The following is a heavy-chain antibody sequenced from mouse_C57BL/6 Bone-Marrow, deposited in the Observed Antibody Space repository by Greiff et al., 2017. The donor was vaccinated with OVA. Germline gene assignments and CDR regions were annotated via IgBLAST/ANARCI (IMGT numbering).Heavy chain of an antibody. V-gene: IGHV1-39*01. CDR2: INPSYGST. Sequence: EVQLQQSGPELVKPGASVKISCKASGYSFTDYNMNWVKQSNGKSLEWIGVINPSYGSTSYNQKFKGKAKLTVDKSSSTPYIQLNSLTSEVSAVYYWARLYGYDVDWYFDVWGTGTTVTVSS. J-gene: IGHJ1*03. CDR1: GYSFTDYN. D-gene: IGHD2-2*01. CDR3: ARLYGYDVDWYFDV.